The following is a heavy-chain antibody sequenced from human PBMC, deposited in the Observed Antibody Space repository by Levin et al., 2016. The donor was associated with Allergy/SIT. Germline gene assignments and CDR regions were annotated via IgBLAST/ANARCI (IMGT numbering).Heavy chain of an antibody. V-gene: IGHV4-34*01. J-gene: IGHJ5*02. CDR3: ARGRLVYYYGSGSYNSGWEP. CDR2: INHSGST. Sequence: SETLSLTCAVYGGSFSGYYWSWIRQPPGKGLEWIGEINHSGSTNYNPSLKSRVTISVDTSKNQFSLKLSSVTAADTAVYYCARGRLVYYYGSGSYNSGWEPWGQGTLVTVSS. CDR1: GGSFSGYY. D-gene: IGHD3-10*01.